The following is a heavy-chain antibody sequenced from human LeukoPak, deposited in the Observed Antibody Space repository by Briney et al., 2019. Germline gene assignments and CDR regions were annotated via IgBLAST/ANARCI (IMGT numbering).Heavy chain of an antibody. CDR2: INPNSGGT. J-gene: IGHJ4*02. CDR3: ARGGDYSNFLVLY. V-gene: IGHV1-2*06. CDR1: GYTFTGYY. D-gene: IGHD4-11*01. Sequence: ASVKVSCKASGYTFTGYYMHWVRQAPGQGLEWMGRINPNSGGTNYAQKFQGRVTMTRDTSTSTVYMELSSLRSEDTAVYYCARGGDYSNFLVLYWGQGTLVTVSS.